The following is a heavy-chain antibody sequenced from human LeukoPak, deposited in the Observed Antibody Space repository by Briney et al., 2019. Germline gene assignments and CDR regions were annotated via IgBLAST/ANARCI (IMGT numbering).Heavy chain of an antibody. V-gene: IGHV4-59*01. J-gene: IGHJ3*02. Sequence: PSETLSLTCTVSGGSISSYYWSWIRQPPGKGLEWIGYIYYSGSTNYNPSLKSRVTMSVDTSKNQFSLKLSSVTAADTAVYYCARGPYCSGGSCYLRAYAFDIWGQGTMVTVSS. CDR1: GGSISSYY. CDR2: IYYSGST. D-gene: IGHD2-15*01. CDR3: ARGPYCSGGSCYLRAYAFDI.